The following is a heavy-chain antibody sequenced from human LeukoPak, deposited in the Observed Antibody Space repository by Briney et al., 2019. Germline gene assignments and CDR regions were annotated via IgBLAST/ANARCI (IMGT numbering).Heavy chain of an antibody. Sequence: ASVKVSCKASGYTFTSYDINWVRQATGQGLEWMGWMNPNSGNTGYAQKFQGRVTMTRSTSISTAYMELSSLRSEDTAVYYCARPRVTANNYYYYGMDVWGQGTTVTVSS. CDR2: MNPNSGNT. CDR3: ARPRVTANNYYYYGMDV. D-gene: IGHD2-21*02. CDR1: GYTFTSYD. J-gene: IGHJ6*02. V-gene: IGHV1-8*01.